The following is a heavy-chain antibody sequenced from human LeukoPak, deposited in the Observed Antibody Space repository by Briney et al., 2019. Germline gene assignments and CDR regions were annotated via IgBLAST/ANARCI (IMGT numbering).Heavy chain of an antibody. J-gene: IGHJ4*02. CDR1: GGTFSSYA. CDR3: AKTSRGDVLRYFDWLLLSFDY. V-gene: IGHV1-69*13. CDR2: IIPIFGTA. Sequence: SVKVSCKASGGTFSSYAISWVRQAPGQGLEWMGGIIPIFGTANYAQNFQGRVTITADESTSTAYMELSSLRSEDTAVYYCAKTSRGDVLRYFDWLLLSFDYWGRGTLVTVSS. D-gene: IGHD3-9*01.